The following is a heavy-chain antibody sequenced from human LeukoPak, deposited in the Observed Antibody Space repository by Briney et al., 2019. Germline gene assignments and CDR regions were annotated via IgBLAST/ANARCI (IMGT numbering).Heavy chain of an antibody. V-gene: IGHV3-30-3*01. J-gene: IGHJ4*02. CDR1: GFTFSSYA. D-gene: IGHD2-2*01. CDR2: ISYDGSNK. CDR3: ASGIVVVPAALRSDY. Sequence: PGGSLRLSCAASGFTFSSYAMHWVRQAPGKGLEWVAVISYDGSNKYYADSVKGRFTISRDNSKNTLYLQMNSLRAEDTAVYYCASGIVVVPAALRSDYWGQGTLVTVSS.